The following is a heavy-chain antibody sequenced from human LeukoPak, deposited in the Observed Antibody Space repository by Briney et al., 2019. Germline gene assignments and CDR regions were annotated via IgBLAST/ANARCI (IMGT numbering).Heavy chain of an antibody. Sequence: GASVKVSCKASGYTFTGYYMHWVRQAPGQGLEWMGWINPNSGGTNYAQKSQGRVTMTRDTSISTAYMELSRLRSDDTAVYYCARGVIDLLWFGESPSPIDYWGQGTLVTVSS. CDR1: GYTFTGYY. J-gene: IGHJ4*02. CDR2: INPNSGGT. D-gene: IGHD3-10*01. V-gene: IGHV1-2*02. CDR3: ARGVIDLLWFGESPSPIDY.